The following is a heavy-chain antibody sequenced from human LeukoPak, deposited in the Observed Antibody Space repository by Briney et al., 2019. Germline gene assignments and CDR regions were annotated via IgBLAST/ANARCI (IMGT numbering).Heavy chain of an antibody. Sequence: GGSLRLSCAASGFSFSIYWMSWVRQAPGKGLEWVANIKQDGSEKYYVDSVKGRFHISRHNAKNSVYLQMNSLRAEDTAVYYCARAVAESEDYWGQGTLVTVSS. J-gene: IGHJ4*02. D-gene: IGHD6-19*01. V-gene: IGHV3-7*04. CDR3: ARAVAESEDY. CDR2: IKQDGSEK. CDR1: GFSFSIYW.